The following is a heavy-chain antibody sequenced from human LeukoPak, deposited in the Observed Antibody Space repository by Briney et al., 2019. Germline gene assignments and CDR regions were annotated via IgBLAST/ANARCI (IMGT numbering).Heavy chain of an antibody. J-gene: IGHJ4*02. CDR2: INHSGST. D-gene: IGHD5-18*01. V-gene: IGHV4-34*01. Sequence: SETLSLTCTVYGGSFSGYYWSWIRQPPGKGLEWIGEINHSGSTNYNPSLKSRVTISVDTSKNQFSLKLSSVTAADTAVYYCARSEYSYGYNYWGQGTLVTVSS. CDR3: ARSEYSYGYNY. CDR1: GGSFSGYY.